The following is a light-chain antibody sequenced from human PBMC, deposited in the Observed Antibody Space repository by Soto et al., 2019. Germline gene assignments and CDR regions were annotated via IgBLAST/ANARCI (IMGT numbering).Light chain of an antibody. CDR2: DAS. CDR1: QSVSSY. Sequence: EIVLTQSPATLSLSPGERATLSCRASQSVSSYLAWYQQKPGQAPSLLIYDASNRSTGIPARFSGSGSGTDFTLTISSLEPEDFAVYYGQHRGNWPPYTFGQGTKLEIK. V-gene: IGKV3-11*01. CDR3: QHRGNWPPYT. J-gene: IGKJ2*01.